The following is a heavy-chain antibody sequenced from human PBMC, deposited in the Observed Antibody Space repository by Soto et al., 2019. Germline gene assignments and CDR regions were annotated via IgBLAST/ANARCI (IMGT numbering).Heavy chain of an antibody. V-gene: IGHV5-51*01. CDR1: GYSFTSYW. J-gene: IGHJ4*02. Sequence: GESLKISCKGSGYSFTSYWIGWVRQMPGKGLEWMGIIYPGDSDTRYSPSFQGQVTISADKSISTAYLQWSSLKASDTAMYYCARLIAYYDFWSGYNYWGQGTLVTVSS. CDR3: ARLIAYYDFWSGYNY. D-gene: IGHD3-3*01. CDR2: IYPGDSDT.